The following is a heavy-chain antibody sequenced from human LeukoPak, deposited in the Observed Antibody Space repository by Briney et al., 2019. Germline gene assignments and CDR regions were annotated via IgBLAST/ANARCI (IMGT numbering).Heavy chain of an antibody. D-gene: IGHD2-2*01. J-gene: IGHJ4*02. V-gene: IGHV3-21*01. CDR1: GFTFSSYN. Sequence: GGSLRLSCAASGFTFSSYNMNWVRQAPGKGLEWVSSISSSSSYIYYADSVKGRFTISRDNAKNSLYLQMNSLRAEDTAVYYCARDARVSSTSCPGYWGQGTLVTVSS. CDR3: ARDARVSSTSCPGY. CDR2: ISSSSSYI.